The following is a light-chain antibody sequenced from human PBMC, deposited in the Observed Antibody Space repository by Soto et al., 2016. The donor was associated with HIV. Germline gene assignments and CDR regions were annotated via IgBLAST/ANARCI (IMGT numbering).Light chain of an antibody. J-gene: IGKJ1*01. Sequence: DIQMTQSPSSLSASVGDRVTITCRASQSINSWLAWYQQKAGKAPKLLIYKASSLESGVPSRFSGSGSGTEFTLTISSLQPDDFATYYCQQYNSYSPWTFGQGTKVEIK. V-gene: IGKV1-5*03. CDR1: QSINSW. CDR3: QQYNSYSPWT. CDR2: KAS.